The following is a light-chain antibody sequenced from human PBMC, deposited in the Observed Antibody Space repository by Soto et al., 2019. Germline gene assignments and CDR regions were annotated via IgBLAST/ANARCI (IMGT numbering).Light chain of an antibody. J-gene: IGKJ1*01. Sequence: EIVMTQSPATLSVSPGERATLSCRASQSVRSNLAWYQQKPGQAPRLLIYGASTRATGIPARFSGSGSGTEFTLTISSLQSEDFAVYYCTQYNNWVPTFGKGTKV. CDR2: GAS. CDR1: QSVRSN. CDR3: TQYNNWVPT. V-gene: IGKV3-15*01.